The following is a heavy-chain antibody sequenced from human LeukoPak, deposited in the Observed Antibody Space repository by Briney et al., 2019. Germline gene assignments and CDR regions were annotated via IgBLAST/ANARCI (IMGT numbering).Heavy chain of an antibody. V-gene: IGHV3-23*01. CDR3: ARGNFGQLGDY. J-gene: IGHJ4*02. CDR2: ISGSGGST. Sequence: GGSLRLPCAASGFTFSSYAMSWVRQAPGKGLEWVSAISGSGGSTYYADSVKGRFTISRDNSKNTLYLQMNSLRAEDTAVYYCARGNFGQLGDYWGQGTLVTVSS. D-gene: IGHD6-13*01. CDR1: GFTFSSYA.